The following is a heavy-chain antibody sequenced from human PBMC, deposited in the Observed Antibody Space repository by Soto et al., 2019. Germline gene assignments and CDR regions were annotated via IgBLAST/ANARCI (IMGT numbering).Heavy chain of an antibody. J-gene: IGHJ6*02. Sequence: QVQLVESGGGVVQPGRSLRLSCAASGFTFSSYGMHWVRQAPGKGLEWVAVISYDGSNKYYADSVKGRFTISRDNSKNTLYLQMNSLRAEDTAVYYCAKTVGYGSGSYYYYYYYGMDVWGQGTTVTVSS. CDR3: AKTVGYGSGSYYYYYYYGMDV. D-gene: IGHD3-10*01. V-gene: IGHV3-30*18. CDR2: ISYDGSNK. CDR1: GFTFSSYG.